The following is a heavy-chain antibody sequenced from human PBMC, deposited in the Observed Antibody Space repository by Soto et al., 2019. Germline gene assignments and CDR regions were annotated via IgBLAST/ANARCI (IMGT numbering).Heavy chain of an antibody. Sequence: QVQLQESGPGLVKPSGTLSLTCAVSGGSISSSNWWSWVRQPPGKGLEWIGEIYHGGSTNYNPSLQSRVTISVDKSKNQFSLKLSSVTAADTAVYYCATSSGYYDILTGYYPLYYWGQGTLVTVSS. D-gene: IGHD3-9*01. V-gene: IGHV4-4*02. CDR3: ATSSGYYDILTGYYPLYY. CDR2: IYHGGST. CDR1: GGSISSSNW. J-gene: IGHJ4*02.